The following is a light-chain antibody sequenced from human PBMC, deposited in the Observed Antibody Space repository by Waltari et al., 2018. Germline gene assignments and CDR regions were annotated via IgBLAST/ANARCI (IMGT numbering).Light chain of an antibody. Sequence: QSPSASASLGASVKLTCTLSSGHITNVIAWHQQQPGKGPRFLMKVNSDGSHRKGDDIPDRFSGSGSGPERYLTISSLQSEDEADYYCETGGHGTWVFGGGTKLTVL. CDR2: VNSDGSH. J-gene: IGLJ3*02. V-gene: IGLV4-69*01. CDR1: SGHITNV. CDR3: ETGGHGTWV.